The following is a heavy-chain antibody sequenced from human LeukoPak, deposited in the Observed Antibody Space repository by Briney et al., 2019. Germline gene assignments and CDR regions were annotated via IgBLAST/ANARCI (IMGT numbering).Heavy chain of an antibody. Sequence: GGSLRLSCAASGFTFSSYAMSWVRQAPGKGLEWVSAISGSGGSTYYADSVKGRFTISRDNSKNTLYLQMNSLRAEDTAVYYCAKDAGDSSGYYRPYYFDYWGQGTLVTVSS. CDR2: ISGSGGST. CDR1: GFTFSSYA. CDR3: AKDAGDSSGYYRPYYFDY. J-gene: IGHJ4*02. D-gene: IGHD3-22*01. V-gene: IGHV3-23*01.